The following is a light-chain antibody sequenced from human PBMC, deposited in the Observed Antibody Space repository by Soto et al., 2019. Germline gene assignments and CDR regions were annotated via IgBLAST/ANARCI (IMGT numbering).Light chain of an antibody. CDR3: QQYYSFPFT. V-gene: IGKV1D-8*01. Sequence: VISMTQSPSLLSASTGDRVTISCRMSQDIKNYLAWYQQRPGKAPALLIYSASTLQNGVPSRFSGSWSGTDFTLTISRLQSEDFATYYCQQYYSFPFTFGPGTKGDV. CDR2: SAS. J-gene: IGKJ3*01. CDR1: QDIKNY.